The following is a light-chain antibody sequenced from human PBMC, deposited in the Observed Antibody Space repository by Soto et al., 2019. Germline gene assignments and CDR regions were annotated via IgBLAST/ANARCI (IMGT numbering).Light chain of an antibody. Sequence: QSVLTQPASVSGSPGQSITISCTGPSSDVGSYNLVSWYQQYPGKAPKLIIFEVFKRPSGVSHRFSGSNAGTTASLTISGLQAEDEANYYCCSYAGRATYVFGGGTKLTVL. CDR2: EVF. J-gene: IGLJ2*01. CDR3: CSYAGRATYV. V-gene: IGLV2-23*02. CDR1: SSDVGSYNL.